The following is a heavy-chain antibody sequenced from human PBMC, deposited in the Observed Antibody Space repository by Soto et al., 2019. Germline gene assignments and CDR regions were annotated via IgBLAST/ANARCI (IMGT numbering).Heavy chain of an antibody. CDR1: GAYMRNDYYY. CDR3: ARVPGP. J-gene: IGHJ5*02. CDR2: MHHSGRT. V-gene: IGHV4-30-4*08. Sequence: SETLSLTCTVSGAYMRNDYYYWSWVRQNPGKDLEWIGHMHHSGRTHYNPSLKSRVAISVGTSKNQFSLYLNSVTAADTAVYYCARVPGPWGQGTLVTVSS. D-gene: IGHD3-10*01.